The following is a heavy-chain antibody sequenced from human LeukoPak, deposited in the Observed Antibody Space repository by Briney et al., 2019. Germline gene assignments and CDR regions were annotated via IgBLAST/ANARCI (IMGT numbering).Heavy chain of an antibody. CDR1: VVSISSYY. CDR2: IYYSGST. V-gene: IGHV4-59*01. D-gene: IGHD3-3*01. Sequence: SETLSLTCTVSVVSISSYYWSWIRQPPGKGLKWMGCIYYSGSTNYNPSLESRVTISVDTSKKQFSLRLSSVTAADTAVYFCASKSERFLETGAFDIWGQGTMVTVSS. CDR3: ASKSERFLETGAFDI. J-gene: IGHJ3*02.